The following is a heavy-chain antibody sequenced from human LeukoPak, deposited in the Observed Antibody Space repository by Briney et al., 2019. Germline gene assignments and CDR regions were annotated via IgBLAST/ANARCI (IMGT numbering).Heavy chain of an antibody. CDR1: GGSIRSYY. CDR3: ARHRYYYDSSGYPFPYYFDY. V-gene: IGHV4-59*08. Sequence: SETLSLTCTVSGGSIRSYYWSWIRQPPGKGLEWIGYIYYSGSTKYNPSLKSRVTISVDTSKNQFSLKLSSVTAADTAVYYCARHRYYYDSSGYPFPYYFDYWGQGTLVTVSS. CDR2: IYYSGST. J-gene: IGHJ4*02. D-gene: IGHD3-22*01.